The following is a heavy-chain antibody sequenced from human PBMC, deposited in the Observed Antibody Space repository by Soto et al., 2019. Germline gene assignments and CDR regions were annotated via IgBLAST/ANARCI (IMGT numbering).Heavy chain of an antibody. Sequence: QVQLQQWGAGLLKPSETLSLTCPVNGGSFSDYYWTWIRQPPGKGLEWIGEVNHGGSTHYNPSLKSRVSISVETAKKQFSLNLTFVTAAATAVYYCAREWWSGSLIGGSLGGEGTLVTVSS. J-gene: IGHJ4*02. D-gene: IGHD3-3*01. V-gene: IGHV4-34*01. CDR3: AREWWSGSLIGGSL. CDR2: VNHGGST. CDR1: GGSFSDYY.